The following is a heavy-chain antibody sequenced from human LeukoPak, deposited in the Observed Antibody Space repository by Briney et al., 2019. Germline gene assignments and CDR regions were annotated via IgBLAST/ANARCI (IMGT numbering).Heavy chain of an antibody. CDR2: ISGSGGST. CDR1: GFTFSSYA. CDR3: AKGYSSSWGSYYFDY. D-gene: IGHD6-13*01. Sequence: GGSLRLSCAASGFTFSSYAMSWVRQAPGKGLEWVSAISGSGGSTYYADSVKGRFTISRDNSKNTLYLQMNSLRAEDTAVYYCAKGYSSSWGSYYFDYWGQGTLVTVSS. J-gene: IGHJ4*02. V-gene: IGHV3-23*01.